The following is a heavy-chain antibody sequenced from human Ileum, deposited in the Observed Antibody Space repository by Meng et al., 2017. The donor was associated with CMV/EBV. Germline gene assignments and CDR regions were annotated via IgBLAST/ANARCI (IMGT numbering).Heavy chain of an antibody. V-gene: IGHV4-59*01. CDR1: GASINTYY. CDR2: MHYSGKS. CDR3: ARYYCIGSSCYRTNWFDP. D-gene: IGHD2-2*02. J-gene: IGHJ5*02. Sequence: GSLRLSCTVSGASINTYYWSWIRQPPGKGLEWIGYMHYSGKSNYDPSPKSRVTISLDLSRNQFSLKLSSVIAADTAVYYCARYYCIGSSCYRTNWFDPWGQGTLVTVSS.